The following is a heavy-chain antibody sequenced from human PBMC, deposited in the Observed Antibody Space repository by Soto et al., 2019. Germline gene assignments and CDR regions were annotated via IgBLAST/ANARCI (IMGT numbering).Heavy chain of an antibody. CDR2: INHSGST. CDR1: GGSFSDYH. CDR3: ARGGDTSGYYTDY. V-gene: IGHV4-34*01. Sequence: QVQLQQWGAGLLKPSETLSLTCAVYGGSFSDYHWSWIRQPPGKGLEWIGEINHSGSTDYNPSLKSRVTISVDSYKNQFSLKLSSVTAADTAVYYCARGGDTSGYYTDYWGQGTLVTVSS. D-gene: IGHD3-22*01. J-gene: IGHJ4*02.